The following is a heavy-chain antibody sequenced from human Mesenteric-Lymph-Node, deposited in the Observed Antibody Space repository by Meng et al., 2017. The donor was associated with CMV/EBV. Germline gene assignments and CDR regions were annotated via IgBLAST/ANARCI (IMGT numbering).Heavy chain of an antibody. CDR2: ISSHSDYT. J-gene: IGHJ5*02. V-gene: IGHV3-23*01. Sequence: GESLKISCVASGFAFSDYGMTWVRQIPGKGLDWVSSISSHSDYTFYADSVKGRFTISRDNSKNTLYLQMNSLRVEDTALYYCAKLGRGDGDYNQYRWFDPWGQGTLVTVSS. CDR3: AKLGRGDGDYNQYRWFDP. CDR1: GFAFSDYG. D-gene: IGHD4-17*01.